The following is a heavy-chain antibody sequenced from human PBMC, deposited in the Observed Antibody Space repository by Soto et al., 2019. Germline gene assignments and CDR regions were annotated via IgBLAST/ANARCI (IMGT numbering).Heavy chain of an antibody. CDR1: GYKFTSYW. D-gene: IGHD4-17*01. J-gene: IGHJ4*02. V-gene: IGHV5-51*01. Sequence: GESLKISCKGSGYKFTSYWIGWVRQMPGKGLEWMAIIDPDDSDSRYSPSFQGQVTISADKSISTAYLQWSSLKASDTAIYYCVATYGDYLDYWGQGNLVTVSS. CDR2: IDPDDSDS. CDR3: VATYGDYLDY.